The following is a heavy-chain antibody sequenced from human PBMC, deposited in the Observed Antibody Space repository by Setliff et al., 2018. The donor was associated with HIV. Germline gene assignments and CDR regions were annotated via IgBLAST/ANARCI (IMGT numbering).Heavy chain of an antibody. Sequence: LSLTCTVSGGSITNYYWSWIRQPPGKGLQWIGYIYTSGSNNYNPSLKSRVTISVDTSKNQFSLKVSSVTAADTAVYYCARRGSYSSPETLWGQGTLVTVSS. D-gene: IGHD1-26*01. J-gene: IGHJ4*02. V-gene: IGHV4-4*09. CDR1: GGSITNYY. CDR3: ARRGSYSSPETL. CDR2: IYTSGSN.